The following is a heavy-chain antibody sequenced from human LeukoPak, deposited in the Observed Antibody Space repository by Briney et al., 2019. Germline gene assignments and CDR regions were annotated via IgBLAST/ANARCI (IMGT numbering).Heavy chain of an antibody. Sequence: ASVKVSCKASGYTFTCYYMHWVRQAPGQGLEWMGWINPNSGGTNYAQKFQGRVTMTRDTSISTAYMELSRLRSDHPAVYYFARKRVPASIGDYYSYRIDVWGQGPTVTVSS. D-gene: IGHD2-2*01. CDR1: GYTFTCYY. CDR3: ARKRVPASIGDYYSYRIDV. CDR2: INPNSGGT. J-gene: IGHJ6*02. V-gene: IGHV1-2*02.